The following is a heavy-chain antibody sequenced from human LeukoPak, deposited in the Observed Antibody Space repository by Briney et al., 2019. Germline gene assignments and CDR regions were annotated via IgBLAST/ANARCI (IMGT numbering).Heavy chain of an antibody. J-gene: IGHJ4*02. CDR3: ATEAILTGYSSFDY. CDR2: FDPEDGET. CDR1: GYTLTELS. D-gene: IGHD3-9*01. Sequence: ASVKVSCKVSGYTLTELSMHWVRQAPGKGLEWMGGFDPEDGETIYAQKFQGRVTMTEDTSTDTAYMELSSLRSEDTAVYYCATEAILTGYSSFDYWSQGTLVTVSS. V-gene: IGHV1-24*01.